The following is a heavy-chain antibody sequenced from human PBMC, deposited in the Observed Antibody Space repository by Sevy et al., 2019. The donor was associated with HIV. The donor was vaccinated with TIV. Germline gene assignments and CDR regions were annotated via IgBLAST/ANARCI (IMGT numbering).Heavy chain of an antibody. CDR2: INSDDTSI. Sequence: GGSLRLSCEASGFPFSSHWMHWVRQGPGQGLVWVSGINSDDTSIPYADSVKGRFNISRDNVKNTLYLQMSILRAEDTALYYCARGSGVAFDYWGQGTLVTVSS. CDR1: GFPFSSHW. V-gene: IGHV3-74*01. J-gene: IGHJ4*02. D-gene: IGHD3-10*01. CDR3: ARGSGVAFDY.